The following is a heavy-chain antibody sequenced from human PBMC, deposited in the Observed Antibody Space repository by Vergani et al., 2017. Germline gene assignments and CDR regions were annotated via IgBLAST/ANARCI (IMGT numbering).Heavy chain of an antibody. Sequence: VQLVESGGGLVKPGGSLRLSCAASGFTFSSYSMNWVRQAPGKGLEWVSSISSSSSTIYYADSVKGRFTISRDNAKNSLYLQMNSLRAEETAVYYCARGQDIVVVVAAALDAFDIWGQGTMVTVSS. CDR1: GFTFSSYS. CDR3: ARGQDIVVVVAAALDAFDI. D-gene: IGHD2-15*01. J-gene: IGHJ3*02. CDR2: ISSSSSTI. V-gene: IGHV3-21*01.